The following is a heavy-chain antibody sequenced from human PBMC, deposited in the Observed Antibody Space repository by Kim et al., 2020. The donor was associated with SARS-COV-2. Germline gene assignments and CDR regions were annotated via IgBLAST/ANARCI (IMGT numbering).Heavy chain of an antibody. V-gene: IGHV4-59*13. CDR2: IYYSGST. J-gene: IGHJ5*02. D-gene: IGHD3-10*01. Sequence: SETLSLTCTVSGGSISSYYWSWIRQPPGKGLEWIGYIYYSGSTNYNPSLKSRVTISVDTSKNQFSLKLSSVTAADTAVYYCARGMPGGYYYGSGSYYWFDPWGQGTLVTVSS. CDR3: ARGMPGGYYYGSGSYYWFDP. CDR1: GGSISSYY.